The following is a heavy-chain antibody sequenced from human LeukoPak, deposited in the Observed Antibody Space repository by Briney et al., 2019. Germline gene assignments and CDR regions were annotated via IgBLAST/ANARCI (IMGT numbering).Heavy chain of an antibody. CDR1: GFTVSSNY. Sequence: GGSLRLSCAASGFTVSSNYMSWVRQAPGKGLEWVSVIYSSGSTYYADSVKGRFTISRDNSKNTLYLQMNSLRAEDTAVYYCANVRDGYNFLLDYWGRGTLVTVSS. J-gene: IGHJ4*02. D-gene: IGHD5-24*01. V-gene: IGHV3-66*02. CDR2: IYSSGST. CDR3: ANVRDGYNFLLDY.